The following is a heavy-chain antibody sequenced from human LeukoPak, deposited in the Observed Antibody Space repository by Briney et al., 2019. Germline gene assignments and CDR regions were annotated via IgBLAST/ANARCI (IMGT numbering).Heavy chain of an antibody. CDR3: ARITPAFDP. CDR2: ISANAYST. CDR1: GFTFSSYA. Sequence: TGGSLRLSCAASGFTFSSYAMTWVRQAPGKGLEWVSAISANAYSTYYADSVKGRFTISRDNSKNTLYLQMNSLRAEDTAVYYCARITPAFDPWGQGTLVTVPS. D-gene: IGHD2-2*01. J-gene: IGHJ5*02. V-gene: IGHV3-23*01.